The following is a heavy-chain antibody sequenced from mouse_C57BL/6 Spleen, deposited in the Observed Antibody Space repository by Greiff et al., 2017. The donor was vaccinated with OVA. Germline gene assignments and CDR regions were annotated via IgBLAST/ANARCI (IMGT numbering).Heavy chain of an antibody. D-gene: IGHD2-5*01. CDR3: AIYSNYGYFDV. V-gene: IGHV2-3*01. CDR2: IWGDGST. J-gene: IGHJ1*03. CDR1: GFSLTSYG. Sequence: QVQLQQSGPGLVAPSQSLSITCTVPGFSLTSYGLSWVRQPPGKGLEWLGVIWGDGSTNYHSALISRLSISKDNSKSQVFLKLNLLQTDDTATYYCAIYSNYGYFDVWGTGTTVTVSS.